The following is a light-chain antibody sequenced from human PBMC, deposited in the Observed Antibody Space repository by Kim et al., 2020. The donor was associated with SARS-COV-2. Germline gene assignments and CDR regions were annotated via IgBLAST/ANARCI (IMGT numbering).Light chain of an antibody. Sequence: SYELTQPCSVSVSPGQTARITCSGDVLAKKYARWFQQKPGQAPVLVIYKDSERPSGIPERFSGSSSGTTVTLTISGAQVEDEADYYCYSAADNKSVVFGGGTQLTVL. CDR2: KDS. CDR3: YSAADNKSVV. CDR1: VLAKKY. V-gene: IGLV3-27*01. J-gene: IGLJ2*01.